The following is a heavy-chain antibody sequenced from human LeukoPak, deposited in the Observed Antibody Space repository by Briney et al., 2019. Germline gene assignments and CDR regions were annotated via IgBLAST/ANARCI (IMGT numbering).Heavy chain of an antibody. D-gene: IGHD4-11*01. CDR2: INHSGST. V-gene: IGHV4-34*01. Sequence: SETLSLTCAVYGGSFSGYYWSWIRQPPGKGLEWNGEINHSGSTNYNPSLESRVTISVDTSKNQFSLKLSSVTAADTAVYYCARGLATVAYSVAFDIWGQGTMVTVSS. CDR3: ARGLATVAYSVAFDI. J-gene: IGHJ3*02. CDR1: GGSFSGYY.